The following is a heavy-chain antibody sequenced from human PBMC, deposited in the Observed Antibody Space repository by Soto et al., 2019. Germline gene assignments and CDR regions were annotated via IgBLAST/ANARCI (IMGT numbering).Heavy chain of an antibody. CDR1: GYTFAGYA. CDR2: INGGNGYT. D-gene: IGHD4-4*01. V-gene: IGHV1-3*01. CDR3: ARGLYSNPHFDY. J-gene: IGHJ4*02. Sequence: QVQLVKSGDEVKKPGASVKVSCKASGYTFAGYAMHWVRQAPGQRLEWMGWINGGNGYTKYSQKFQGRVTITRDTSASTAYMDLSSLTSEDTAVYYCARGLYSNPHFDYWGQGTLVTVSS.